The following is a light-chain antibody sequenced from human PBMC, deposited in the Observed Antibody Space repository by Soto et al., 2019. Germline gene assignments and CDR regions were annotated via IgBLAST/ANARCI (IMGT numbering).Light chain of an antibody. V-gene: IGKV2-30*01. J-gene: IGKJ1*01. CDR3: MQGSHWPPWT. Sequence: DVVMTQSPLSLPVTLGQPASISCRSSQSLLSSDGNTYLNWFHQRPGQSPRRLIYKVSNRDSGVPDRFSGSGSGTDFTLELSRVEAEDVGVYYCMQGSHWPPWTFGQGTEVEIK. CDR1: QSLLSSDGNTY. CDR2: KVS.